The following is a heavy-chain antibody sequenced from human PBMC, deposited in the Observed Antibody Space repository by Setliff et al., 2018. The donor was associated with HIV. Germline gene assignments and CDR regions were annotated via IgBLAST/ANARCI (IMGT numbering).Heavy chain of an antibody. D-gene: IGHD3-22*01. CDR1: GDSITTSMHY. V-gene: IGHV4-39*01. J-gene: IGHJ5*02. Sequence: PSETLSLTCTVSGDSITTSMHYWSCIRQPPGKGLEFIGSIHYNDGTTYYNAALRSRVTISADTPKNQFSLRLTSVTAADTAMYYCASRIYYYDESRVLREEGFVPWGQGTLVTVSS. CDR3: ASRIYYYDESRVLREEGFVP. CDR2: IHYNDGTT.